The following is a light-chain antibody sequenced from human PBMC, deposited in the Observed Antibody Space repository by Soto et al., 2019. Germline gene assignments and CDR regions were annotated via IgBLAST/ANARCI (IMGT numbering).Light chain of an antibody. Sequence: QSVLTQPASVSGSPGQSITISCTGTSSDVGGYNYVSWYQQHPGKAPKLMIYDVSNRPSGVSNRFSGSKSGNTASLTISGLQAEDEADYYCSSYTSSSIFYVFGTGT. V-gene: IGLV2-14*01. CDR1: SSDVGGYNY. CDR2: DVS. J-gene: IGLJ1*01. CDR3: SSYTSSSIFYV.